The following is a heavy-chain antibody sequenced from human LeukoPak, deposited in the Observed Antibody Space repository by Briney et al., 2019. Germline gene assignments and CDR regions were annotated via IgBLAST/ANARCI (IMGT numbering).Heavy chain of an antibody. Sequence: GGFLRLSCAASGFTFSTNGMNWVRQAPGKGLEWVSSISTSSSYIYYADSVKGRFTISRDNARSSLYLQMNSLGAEDTAVYYCARDPYPYCGGDCYYNWFDPWGQGTLVTVSS. J-gene: IGHJ5*02. CDR3: ARDPYPYCGGDCYYNWFDP. CDR2: ISTSSSYI. D-gene: IGHD2-21*02. V-gene: IGHV3-21*01. CDR1: GFTFSTNG.